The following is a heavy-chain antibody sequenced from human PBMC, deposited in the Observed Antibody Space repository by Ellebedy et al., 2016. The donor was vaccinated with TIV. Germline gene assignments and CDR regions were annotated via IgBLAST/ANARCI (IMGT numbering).Heavy chain of an antibody. CDR1: GFSFSTYT. CDR2: ISYDGTSQ. J-gene: IGHJ4*02. CDR3: ARPRSSGSGSFGSFDY. V-gene: IGHV3-30*01. Sequence: PGGSLRLSCAASGFSFSTYTMHWVRQTPGEGPEWVAVISYDGTSQYYADSVKGRLTISRANSDNTLFLHINSLRVDDSAVYYCARPRSSGSGSFGSFDYWGQGTLVTVSS. D-gene: IGHD3-10*01.